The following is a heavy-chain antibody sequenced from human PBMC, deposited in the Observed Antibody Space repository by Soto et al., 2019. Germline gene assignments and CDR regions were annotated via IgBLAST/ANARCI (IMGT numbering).Heavy chain of an antibody. CDR3: ARDESSSSRNYYYYGMDV. J-gene: IGHJ6*02. D-gene: IGHD6-6*01. CDR1: GGTFSSYA. V-gene: IGHV1-69*01. Sequence: QVQLVQSGAEVKKPGSSVKVSCKAYGGTFSSYAISWVRQAPGQGLEWMGGIIPIFGTANYAQKFQGRVTITADESTSTAYMELSSLRSEDTAVYYCARDESSSSRNYYYYGMDVWGQGTTVTVSS. CDR2: IIPIFGTA.